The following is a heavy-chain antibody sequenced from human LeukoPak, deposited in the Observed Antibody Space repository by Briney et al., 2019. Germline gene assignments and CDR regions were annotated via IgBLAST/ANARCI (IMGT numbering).Heavy chain of an antibody. V-gene: IGHV4-59*01. Sequence: SETLSLTCTVSGGSISSYYWSWIRQPPGKGLEWIGYIYYSGSTNYNPSLKSRVTISVDTSKNQFSLKLSSVTAADTAVYYCARGTPLTMVRGVIYFDYWGQGTLATVSS. CDR1: GGSISSYY. CDR2: IYYSGST. CDR3: ARGTPLTMVRGVIYFDY. D-gene: IGHD3-10*01. J-gene: IGHJ4*02.